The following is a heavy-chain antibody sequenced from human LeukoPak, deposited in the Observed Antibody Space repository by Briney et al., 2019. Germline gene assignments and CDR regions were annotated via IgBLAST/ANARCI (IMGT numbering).Heavy chain of an antibody. Sequence: ASVKVSCKASGYTFTSYGISWVRQAPGQGLEWMGWISAYNGNTNYAQKLQGRVTMTTDTSTSTAYMELRSLRSDDTAVYYCAREYYYDSSGYPFYWGQGTLVSVSS. CDR2: ISAYNGNT. V-gene: IGHV1-18*01. CDR1: GYTFTSYG. D-gene: IGHD3-22*01. CDR3: AREYYYDSSGYPFY. J-gene: IGHJ4*02.